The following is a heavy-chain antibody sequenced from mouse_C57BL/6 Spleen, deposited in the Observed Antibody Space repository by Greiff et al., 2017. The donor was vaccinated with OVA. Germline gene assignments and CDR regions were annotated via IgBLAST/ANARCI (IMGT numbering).Heavy chain of an antibody. CDR1: GYSFTDYN. Sequence: VQRKESGPERGKPGASVKISCKASGYSFTDYNMNWVKQSNGKSLEWIGVINPNYGTTSYNQKFKGKATLTVDQSSSTAYMQLNSLTSEDSAVYYCARSQYYGSNPFDYWGQGTTLTVSS. J-gene: IGHJ2*01. CDR3: ARSQYYGSNPFDY. CDR2: INPNYGTT. D-gene: IGHD1-1*01. V-gene: IGHV1-39*01.